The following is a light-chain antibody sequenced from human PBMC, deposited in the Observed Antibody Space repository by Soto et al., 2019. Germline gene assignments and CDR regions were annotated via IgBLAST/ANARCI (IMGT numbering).Light chain of an antibody. CDR2: EVT. Sequence: QSALTQPASVSGSPGPSITISCTGTSSDVGSHNFVSWYQQRPGKAPKLMIFEVTKRPSGVSSRFSASKSGNTASLTISGVHAEDEADYYCCSYAGTTTVVFGGGTKVTVL. V-gene: IGLV2-23*02. CDR3: CSYAGTTTVV. J-gene: IGLJ2*01. CDR1: SSDVGSHNF.